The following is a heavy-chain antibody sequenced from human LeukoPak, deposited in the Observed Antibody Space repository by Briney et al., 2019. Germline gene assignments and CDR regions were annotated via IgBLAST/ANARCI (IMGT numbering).Heavy chain of an antibody. Sequence: SETLSLTRTVSGGSISSYYWSWIRQPPAKGLEWVGYIYYSGSTNYNPSLKSRVTISVDTSKNQFSLKLSSVTAADTAVYYCARDRNGELWWSPGAFDIWGQGTMVTVSS. V-gene: IGHV4-59*01. D-gene: IGHD2-21*01. CDR2: IYYSGST. CDR1: GGSISSYY. J-gene: IGHJ3*02. CDR3: ARDRNGELWWSPGAFDI.